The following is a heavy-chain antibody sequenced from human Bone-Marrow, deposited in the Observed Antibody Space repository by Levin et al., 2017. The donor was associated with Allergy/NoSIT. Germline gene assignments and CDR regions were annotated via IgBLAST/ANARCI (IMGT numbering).Heavy chain of an antibody. CDR3: ASYRADFWTGFYLVGDYYYYAMDV. D-gene: IGHD3/OR15-3a*01. J-gene: IGHJ6*02. V-gene: IGHV3-23*01. CDR2: ISSRGDNI. CDR1: GVTFRTYA. Sequence: PGGSLRLSCEGSGVTFRTYALSWVRQAPGKGLEWVSAISSRGDNIYYADSVKGRFAVSRDNSKKTLSLQMNRLRVEDTAVYYCASYRADFWTGFYLVGDYYYYAMDVWGQGTTVTVSS.